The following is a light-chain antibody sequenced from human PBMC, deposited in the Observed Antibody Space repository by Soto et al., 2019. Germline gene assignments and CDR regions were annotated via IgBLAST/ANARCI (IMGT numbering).Light chain of an antibody. V-gene: IGLV1-47*01. CDR1: SSNIA. CDR2: NNN. J-gene: IGLJ1*01. Sequence: QAVVTQPPSASGTPGQRVTISCSGSSSNIAWYQHLPGTSPKLLIYNNNQRPSGVPDRFSGSKSGTSASLAISGLRSEDEADYYCAAWSASGPYVFGTGTKLTVL. CDR3: AAWSASGPYV.